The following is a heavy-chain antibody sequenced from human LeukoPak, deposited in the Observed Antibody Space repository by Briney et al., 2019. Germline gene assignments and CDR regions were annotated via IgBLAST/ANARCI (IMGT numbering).Heavy chain of an antibody. V-gene: IGHV4-34*01. J-gene: IGHJ4*02. CDR1: GGSFSGYY. CDR2: INHSGST. CDR3: ARSEWELPFDH. Sequence: SETLSLTCAVYGGSFSGYYWSWIRQPPGKGLEWIGEINHSGSTNYNPSLKSRVTISVDTSKNQFSLKLSSVTAADTAVYYCARSEWELPFDHWGQGTLVTVSS. D-gene: IGHD1-26*01.